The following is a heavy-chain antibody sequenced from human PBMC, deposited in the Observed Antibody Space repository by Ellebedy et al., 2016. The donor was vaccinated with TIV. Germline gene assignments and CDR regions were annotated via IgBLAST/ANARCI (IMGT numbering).Heavy chain of an antibody. Sequence: GGSLRLSXAASGFTFSSYSMNWVRQAPGKGLEWVSSISSSSSYIYYADSVKGRFTISRDNAKNSLYLQMNSLRAEDTAVYYCARDPYGDYYFDYWGQGTLVTVSS. V-gene: IGHV3-21*01. CDR2: ISSSSSYI. D-gene: IGHD4-17*01. J-gene: IGHJ4*02. CDR3: ARDPYGDYYFDY. CDR1: GFTFSSYS.